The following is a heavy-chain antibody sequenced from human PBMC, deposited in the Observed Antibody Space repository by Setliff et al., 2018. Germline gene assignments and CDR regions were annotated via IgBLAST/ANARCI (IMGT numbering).Heavy chain of an antibody. CDR2: ISSRSDII. Sequence: GGSLRLSCAASGITFSTYSMNWVRQAPGKGLEWVSYISSRSDIIYYADSVKGRFTISRDNAKNSLYLQVNSLRAEDTAAYYCATNPRKGRSGGYYYDDPYYYYMDVWGKGTTVTVS. J-gene: IGHJ6*03. CDR1: GITFSTYS. CDR3: ATNPRKGRSGGYYYDDPYYYYMDV. V-gene: IGHV3-48*01. D-gene: IGHD3-22*01.